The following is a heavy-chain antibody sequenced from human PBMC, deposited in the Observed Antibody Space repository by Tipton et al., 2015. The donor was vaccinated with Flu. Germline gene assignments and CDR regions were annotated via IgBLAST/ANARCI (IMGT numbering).Heavy chain of an antibody. J-gene: IGHJ4*02. Sequence: TLSLTCTVSGGSISSSSYYWSWIRQPPGKGLEWIGYIYYSGSTNYNPSLKSRVTISVDTSKNQFSLKLSSVTAADTAVYYCARGLYSGSYSIEYYFDYWGQGTLVTVSS. CDR3: ARGLYSGSYSIEYYFDY. D-gene: IGHD1-26*01. CDR2: IYYSGST. V-gene: IGHV4-61*01. CDR1: GGSISSSSYY.